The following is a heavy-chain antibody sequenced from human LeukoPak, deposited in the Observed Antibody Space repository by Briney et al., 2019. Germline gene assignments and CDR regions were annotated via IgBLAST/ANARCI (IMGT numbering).Heavy chain of an antibody. V-gene: IGHV4-4*07. CDR2: IYTSGST. J-gene: IGHJ3*02. Sequence: PSETLSLTCTVSGGSISSYYWSWIRQPAGKGLEWIGRIYTSGSTNYNPSLKSRVTISVDTSKNQFSLKLSSVPAADTAVYYCARDYFDYGDYVGSWAFDIWGQGTMVTVSS. CDR3: ARDYFDYGDYVGSWAFDI. D-gene: IGHD4-17*01. CDR1: GGSISSYY.